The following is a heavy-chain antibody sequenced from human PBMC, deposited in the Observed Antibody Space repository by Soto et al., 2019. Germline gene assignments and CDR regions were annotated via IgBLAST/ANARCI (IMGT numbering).Heavy chain of an antibody. V-gene: IGHV1-58*01. CDR3: PATEKWEQPNLAEY. CDR2: TVVGSGDT. J-gene: IGHJ4*01. D-gene: IGHD1-26*01. CDR1: RYTCSSSA. Sequence: MQLVQCEPEVKNPGPSVRVSCKASRYTCSSSAVQWVRHARGQRLEWIGWTVVGSGDTNYAQRYQARVTITSDMSTSTARMELCRLSSEDTAVYYCPATEKWEQPNLAEYWGHGTLVTVCS.